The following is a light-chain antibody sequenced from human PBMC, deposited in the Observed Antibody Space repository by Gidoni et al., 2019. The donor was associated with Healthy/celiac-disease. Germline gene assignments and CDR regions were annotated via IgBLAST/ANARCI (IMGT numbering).Light chain of an antibody. CDR3: QQYNNWPLMYT. J-gene: IGKJ2*01. CDR2: GAS. Sequence: EIVMTQSPATLSVSPGERATLSCRASQSVSSNLAWYQQKPGQAPRLLIYGASTRATGIPARFSGSGSGTEFTLTIRSLQSEDFAVYYWQQYNNWPLMYTFGQGTKLEIK. CDR1: QSVSSN. V-gene: IGKV3-15*01.